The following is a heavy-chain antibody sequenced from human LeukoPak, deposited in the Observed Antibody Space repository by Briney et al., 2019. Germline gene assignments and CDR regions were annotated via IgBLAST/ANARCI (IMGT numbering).Heavy chain of an antibody. Sequence: PGGSLRLSCVGSGFSFNTWITWVRQAPGKGLEWVASIKEDGTEKYYVDSVKGRFTISRDNGKNSVYLQMNGLRVEDTAVYYCARDLGWLLLDYWGQGTLVTVSS. V-gene: IGHV3-7*01. CDR2: IKEDGTEK. J-gene: IGHJ4*02. CDR3: ARDLGWLLLDY. CDR1: GFSFNTW. D-gene: IGHD1-26*01.